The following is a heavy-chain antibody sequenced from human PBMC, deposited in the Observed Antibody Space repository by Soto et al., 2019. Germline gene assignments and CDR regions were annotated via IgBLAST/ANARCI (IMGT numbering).Heavy chain of an antibody. J-gene: IGHJ4*02. V-gene: IGHV3-23*01. D-gene: IGHD3-22*01. CDR3: AKGRESSGSYRPFDY. CDR1: GFTFSSYA. CDR2: ISAGAVAT. Sequence: GGSLRLSCAASGFTFSSYAMSWFRQAPGKGLEWVSAISAGAVATNYADSVKGRFTISRDNSKNTLYLQMNSLRAEDTAVYYCAKGRESSGSYRPFDYWGQGALVTAPQ.